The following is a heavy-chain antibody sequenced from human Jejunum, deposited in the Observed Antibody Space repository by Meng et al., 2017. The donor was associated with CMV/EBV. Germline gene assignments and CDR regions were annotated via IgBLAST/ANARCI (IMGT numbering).Heavy chain of an antibody. CDR2: IRDDGSIK. J-gene: IGHJ4*02. CDR1: GFSFNKYG. V-gene: IGHV3-30*02. D-gene: IGHD3-16*01. CDR3: AKVTSGSWGYFDS. Sequence: SGFSFNKYGMHWIRQAPGKGLEWVAFIRDDGSIKYYAESVKARFTISRDNSKTTLYLQMNNLRPEDTALYHCAKVTSGSWGYFDSWGQGTLVTVSS.